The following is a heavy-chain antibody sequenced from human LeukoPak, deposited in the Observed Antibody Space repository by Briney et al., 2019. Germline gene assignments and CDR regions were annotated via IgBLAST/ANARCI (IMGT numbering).Heavy chain of an antibody. Sequence: ASVKVSCKTSGYPFTTWEINWVRQAAGQGLEWMGWVHPNGGNAAYAQKFQGRVTMTRDTSISTAYMELSGLTSDDTAVYFCARGPRNDPWGQGTLVTVSS. CDR3: ARGPRNDP. J-gene: IGHJ5*02. CDR1: GYPFTTWE. D-gene: IGHD1-14*01. CDR2: VHPNGGNA. V-gene: IGHV1-8*01.